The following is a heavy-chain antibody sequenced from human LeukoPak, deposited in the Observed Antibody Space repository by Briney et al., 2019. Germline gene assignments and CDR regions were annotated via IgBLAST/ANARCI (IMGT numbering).Heavy chain of an antibody. J-gene: IGHJ4*02. CDR3: TTTVRRGYSGYDPFDY. CDR1: GFTFSTYS. D-gene: IGHD5-12*01. Sequence: GGSLRLSCAASGFTFSTYSLNWVRQAPGKGLEWVGRIKSKTDGGTTDYAAPVKGRFTISRDDSKNTLYLQMNSLKTEDTAAYYCTTTVRRGYSGYDPFDYWGQGTLVTVSS. V-gene: IGHV3-15*01. CDR2: IKSKTDGGTT.